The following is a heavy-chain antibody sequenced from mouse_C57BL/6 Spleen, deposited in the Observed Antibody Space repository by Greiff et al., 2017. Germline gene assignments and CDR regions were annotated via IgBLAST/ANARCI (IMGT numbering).Heavy chain of an antibody. CDR2: LSDGGSYT. Sequence: EVKVVESGGGLVKPGGSLKLSCAASGFTFSSYAMSWVRQTPEKRLEWVATLSDGGSYTYYPDNVKGRFTISKDNTKNNLYLQMSHLKSEDTAMYYSARDGGLDYWGQGTTLTVSS. D-gene: IGHD1-1*02. V-gene: IGHV5-4*01. CDR3: ARDGGLDY. J-gene: IGHJ2*01. CDR1: GFTFSSYA.